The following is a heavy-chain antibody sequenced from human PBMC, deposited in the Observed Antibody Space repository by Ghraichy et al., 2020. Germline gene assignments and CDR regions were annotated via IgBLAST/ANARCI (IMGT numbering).Heavy chain of an antibody. V-gene: IGHV4-34*01. CDR1: GGSFSGYY. CDR3: ARGRRSGSYSYSSSYYYYGMDV. J-gene: IGHJ6*02. Sequence: SETLSLTCAVYGGSFSGYYWSWIRQPPGKGLEWIGEINHSGSTNYNPSLKSRVTISVDTSKNQFSLKLSSVTAADTAVYYCARGRRSGSYSYSSSYYYYGMDVWGQGTTVTVSS. D-gene: IGHD3-10*01. CDR2: INHSGST.